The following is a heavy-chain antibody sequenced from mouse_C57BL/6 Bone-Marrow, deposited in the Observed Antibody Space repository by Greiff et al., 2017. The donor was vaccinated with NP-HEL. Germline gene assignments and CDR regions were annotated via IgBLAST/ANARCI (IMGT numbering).Heavy chain of an antibody. CDR1: GYTFTSYW. D-gene: IGHD1-1*01. Sequence: VQLQQPGAELVKPGASVKLSCKASGYTFTSYWMQWVKQRPGQGLEWIGEIDPYDSYTNYNQKFKGEATLTVDTSSSTAYMQLSSLTYDDAAVYYCARLGYDGSNPFDYWGQGTTLTVSS. CDR3: ARLGYDGSNPFDY. V-gene: IGHV1-50*01. J-gene: IGHJ2*01. CDR2: IDPYDSYT.